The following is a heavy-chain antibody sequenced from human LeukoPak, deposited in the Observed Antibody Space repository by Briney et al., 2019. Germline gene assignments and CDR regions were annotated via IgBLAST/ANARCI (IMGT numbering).Heavy chain of an antibody. V-gene: IGHV3-21*01. Sequence: GGSLRLSCAASGFTFSSYSMNWVRQAPGKGLEWVSSISSSSSYIYYADSVKGRFTISRDNAKNSLYLQMNSLRAEDTAVYYCARDYDFLSGYLGYWGQGTLVTVSS. D-gene: IGHD3-3*01. CDR1: GFTFSSYS. CDR2: ISSSSSYI. J-gene: IGHJ4*02. CDR3: ARDYDFLSGYLGY.